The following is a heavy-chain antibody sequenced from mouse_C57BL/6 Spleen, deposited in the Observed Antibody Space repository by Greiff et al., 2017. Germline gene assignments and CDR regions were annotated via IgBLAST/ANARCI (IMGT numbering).Heavy chain of an antibody. CDR1: GFNIKDYY. J-gene: IGHJ4*01. Sequence: VQLQQSGAELVKPGASVKLSCTASGFNIKDYYMHWVKQRTEQGLEWIGRIDPEDGETKYAPKFQGKATITADTSSNTAYLQLSSLTSEDTAVYYGDRPIAKVVDYYAMDYWGQGTSVTVSS. D-gene: IGHD1-1*01. CDR2: IDPEDGET. V-gene: IGHV14-2*01. CDR3: DRPIAKVVDYYAMDY.